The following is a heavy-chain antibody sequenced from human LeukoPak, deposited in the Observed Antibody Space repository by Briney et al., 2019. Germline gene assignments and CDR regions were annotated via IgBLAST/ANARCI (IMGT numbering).Heavy chain of an antibody. CDR3: AGETSGVTGTTSFDY. J-gene: IGHJ4*02. D-gene: IGHD1/OR15-1a*01. V-gene: IGHV3-30*04. CDR1: GFTFSNDI. CDR2: TSNDGRSK. Sequence: GGSLRLSCAASGFTFSNDIVHWVRQAPGKGLEWVAVTSNDGRSKFYADSVKGRFTISRDDSNNMLYLQMNSLRAEDTAIYYCAGETSGVTGTTSFDYWGQGTLVTVSS.